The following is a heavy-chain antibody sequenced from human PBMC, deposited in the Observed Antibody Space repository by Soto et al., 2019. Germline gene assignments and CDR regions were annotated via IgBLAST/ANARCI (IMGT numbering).Heavy chain of an antibody. J-gene: IGHJ4*02. Sequence: EVELVESGGGLVQPGGSLRLSCAASGLTVSNSYMNWVRQAPGKGLEWVSIIYSGGTTYYADSVKGRFTISRDNSKNTLYLQMHSLRADDTAVYYCARDTTVTTPTYFASWGQGTLVSVSS. CDR1: GLTVSNSY. D-gene: IGHD4-17*01. V-gene: IGHV3-66*01. CDR3: ARDTTVTTPTYFAS. CDR2: IYSGGTT.